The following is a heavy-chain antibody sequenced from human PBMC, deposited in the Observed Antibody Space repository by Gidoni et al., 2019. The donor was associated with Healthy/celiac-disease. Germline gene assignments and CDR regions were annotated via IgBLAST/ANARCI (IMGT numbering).Heavy chain of an antibody. D-gene: IGHD3-22*01. J-gene: IGHJ6*02. Sequence: QVQLVQSGAEVKKPGASVKVSCKASGYTFTSYGISSVRQAPGQGLEWMGWISAYNGNTNYAQKLQGRVTMTTDTSTSTAYMELRSLRSDDTAVYYCARDGNMIVVSVSYYYGMDVWGQGTTVTVSS. CDR1: GYTFTSYG. CDR3: ARDGNMIVVSVSYYYGMDV. CDR2: ISAYNGNT. V-gene: IGHV1-18*01.